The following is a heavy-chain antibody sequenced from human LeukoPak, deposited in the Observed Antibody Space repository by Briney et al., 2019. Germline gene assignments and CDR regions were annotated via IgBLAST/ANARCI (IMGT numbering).Heavy chain of an antibody. D-gene: IGHD2-21*02. CDR3: ARAEDCGGDCSLSFDF. J-gene: IGHJ4*02. CDR2: IHYSGSP. V-gene: IGHV4-30-4*01. Sequence: SETLSLTCTVSGDSISSGDYYWSWIRQPPGKGLEWIGYIHYSGSPYYNPSLKSRVIISRDTSKNQFSLKLNSVTAADTAVYYCARAEDCGGDCSLSFDFWGQGTLVTVSS. CDR1: GDSISSGDYY.